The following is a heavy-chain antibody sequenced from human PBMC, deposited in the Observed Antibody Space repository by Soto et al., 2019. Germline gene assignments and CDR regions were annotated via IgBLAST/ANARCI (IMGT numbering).Heavy chain of an antibody. J-gene: IGHJ4*02. D-gene: IGHD2-8*01. V-gene: IGHV3-33*01. Sequence: QVQLVESGGGVVRPGRSLRLSCAASGFSFSSFGMHWVRQAPGKGLEWLAIIWYDGSKKYYGDSVKGRFTISRDNSKNTLYLEMNSLSAEDTVEYYCGRRCLTGFGIDFWGQRTLVTVSP. CDR2: IWYDGSKK. CDR1: GFSFSSFG. CDR3: GRRCLTGFGIDF.